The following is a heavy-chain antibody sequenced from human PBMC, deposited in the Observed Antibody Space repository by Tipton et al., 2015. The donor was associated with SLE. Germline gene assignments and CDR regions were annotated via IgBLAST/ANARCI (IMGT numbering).Heavy chain of an antibody. V-gene: IGHV3-53*01. CDR1: GGSFSGYY. CDR3: ARGVVVVDAFDI. Sequence: LSLTCAVYGGSFSGYYWSWVRQAPGKGLEWVSVIYSGGSTYYADSVKGRFTISGDNSKNTLYLQMNSLRAEDTAVYYCARGVVVVDAFDIWGQGTMVTVSS. CDR2: IYSGGST. D-gene: IGHD3-22*01. J-gene: IGHJ3*02.